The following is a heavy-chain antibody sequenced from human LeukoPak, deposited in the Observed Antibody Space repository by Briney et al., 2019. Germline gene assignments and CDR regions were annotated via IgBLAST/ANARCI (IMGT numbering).Heavy chain of an antibody. Sequence: GGSLRLSCAASGFTFSSYWMSWVRQAPGKGLEWVANINQDGSEKYFVDSVKGRFTISRANAKNSLYLQMNSLRAEDTAVYYCARDGSQNDYWGQGTLVTVSS. V-gene: IGHV3-7*01. CDR2: INQDGSEK. J-gene: IGHJ4*02. D-gene: IGHD3-10*01. CDR3: ARDGSQNDY. CDR1: GFTFSSYW.